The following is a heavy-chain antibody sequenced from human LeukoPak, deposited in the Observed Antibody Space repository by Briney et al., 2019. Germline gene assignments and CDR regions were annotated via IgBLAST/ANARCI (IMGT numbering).Heavy chain of an antibody. CDR1: GFIFSIYT. D-gene: IGHD4-11*01. Sequence: PGGSLRLSCAASGFIFSIYTMSWVRQAPGKGLEWVSAISGSGGSTYYADSVKGRFTTSRDNSKDTLYLQMNSLRAEDTAVYYCAKTTTVIDYWGQGTLVTVSS. J-gene: IGHJ4*02. V-gene: IGHV3-23*01. CDR2: ISGSGGST. CDR3: AKTTTVIDY.